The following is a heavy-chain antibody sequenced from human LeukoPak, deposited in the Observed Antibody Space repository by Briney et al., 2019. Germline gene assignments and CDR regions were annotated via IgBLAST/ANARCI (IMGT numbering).Heavy chain of an antibody. V-gene: IGHV1-2*02. CDR3: ARGSLIAVAPDI. D-gene: IGHD6-19*01. CDR1: GYTLTGYY. CDR2: INPNSGGT. Sequence: ASVKVSCKASGYTLTGYYIHWVRQAPGQGLECMGWINPNSGGTNYAQNFQGRVTMTRDTSSTTAYMELSRLRSDDTAVYYCARGSLIAVAPDIWGQGTMVIVSS. J-gene: IGHJ3*02.